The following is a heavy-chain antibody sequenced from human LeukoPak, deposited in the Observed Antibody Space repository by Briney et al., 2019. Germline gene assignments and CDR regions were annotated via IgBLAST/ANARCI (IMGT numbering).Heavy chain of an antibody. Sequence: AQSLRLSGVRPAFMVNADAMGCVRQPPGKGLEWVWAISDSGDSIHYADSVKGRFTLSSDNFKKPLDLQVNRMRGEGTAVYYCAKGMIKHDGVFDLGRQGTMVIVSS. CDR1: AFMVNADA. J-gene: IGHJ3*01. CDR2: ISDSGDSI. CDR3: AKGMIKHDGVFDL. V-gene: IGHV3-23*01. D-gene: IGHD2-8*01.